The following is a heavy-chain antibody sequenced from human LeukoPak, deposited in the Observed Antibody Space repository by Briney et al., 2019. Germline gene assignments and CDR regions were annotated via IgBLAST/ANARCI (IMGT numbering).Heavy chain of an antibody. CDR2: IRYDGSIN. CDR3: AKDEECQLLTNFFDY. CDR1: GFTFDSYG. J-gene: IGHJ4*02. D-gene: IGHD2-21*01. V-gene: IGHV3-30*02. Sequence: PGGSLRLSCAASGFTFDSYGMHWVRQAPGKGLEWVAFIRYDGSINYYADSVKGRFTISRDNSKNTLYLLMNSLRAEDTAVYYCAKDEECQLLTNFFDYWGQGTLVTVSS.